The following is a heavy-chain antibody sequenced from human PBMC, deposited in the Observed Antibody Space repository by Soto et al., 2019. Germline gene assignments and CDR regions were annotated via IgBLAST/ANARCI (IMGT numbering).Heavy chain of an antibody. CDR2: IHHSGST. Sequence: NVAYGNSVDLGYYWTWIRQHPGKGLEWIGNIHHSGSTFYNPSLKSRVSISVDTSKNQFSLKLSSVTAADTAGYSGLVSALSWSQGTLVTVSS. V-gene: IGHV4-31*03. CDR3: LVSALS. CDR1: YGNSVDLGYY. J-gene: IGHJ1*01. D-gene: IGHD6-13*01.